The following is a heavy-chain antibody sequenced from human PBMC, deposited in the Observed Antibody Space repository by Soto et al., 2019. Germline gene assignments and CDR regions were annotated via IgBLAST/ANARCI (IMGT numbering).Heavy chain of an antibody. J-gene: IGHJ4*02. CDR2: ISYDGSDK. CDR1: GFTFNTYG. D-gene: IGHD2-2*02. Sequence: QDHLVESGGGVVQPGTSLRLSCAASGFTFNTYGMHWVRQAPGKGLEWVAVISYDGSDKFYADSVKGRFTISRDNSKNALYLQMSSLRPEDTAIYYCAKSPNFYCSSPNCYKYDFDYWGQGTLVTVSS. CDR3: AKSPNFYCSSPNCYKYDFDY. V-gene: IGHV3-30*18.